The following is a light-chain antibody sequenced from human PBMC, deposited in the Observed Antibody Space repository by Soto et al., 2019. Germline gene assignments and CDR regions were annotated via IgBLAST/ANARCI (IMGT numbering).Light chain of an antibody. CDR3: QQYNYWPPLT. Sequence: EIVMTQSPATLSVSPGERAALSCRASQSVGRNLAWYQQKPGQAPRLLISGASTRATDIPARFSGSGSGTEFTLTISSLQSEDFAVYFCQQYNYWPPLTFXGGTKVDIK. J-gene: IGKJ4*01. CDR1: QSVGRN. CDR2: GAS. V-gene: IGKV3-15*01.